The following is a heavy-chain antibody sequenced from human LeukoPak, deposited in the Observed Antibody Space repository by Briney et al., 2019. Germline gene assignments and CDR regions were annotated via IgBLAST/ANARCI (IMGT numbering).Heavy chain of an antibody. V-gene: IGHV3-64*01. CDR2: IHSNGIST. Sequence: GGSLRLSCAASGFTFSNYPIHWVRQAPGKGLEFVSSIHSNGISTYYGNSVKGRFTVSRDNSKNTVHLQMGSLREEDMAVYYCARTQQWLATGGWYWFDTWGQGTLVTVSS. J-gene: IGHJ5*02. CDR1: GFTFSNYP. CDR3: ARTQQWLATGGWYWFDT. D-gene: IGHD6-19*01.